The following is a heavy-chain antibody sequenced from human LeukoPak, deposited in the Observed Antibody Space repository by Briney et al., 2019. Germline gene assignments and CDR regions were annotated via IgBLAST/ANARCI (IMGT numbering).Heavy chain of an antibody. CDR3: ARDPWVGATPPSGWYFDL. CDR2: IYYSGST. V-gene: IGHV4-39*07. J-gene: IGHJ2*01. Sequence: PSETLSLTCTVSGGSISSSSYYWGWIRQPPGKGLEWIGSIYYSGSTYYNPSLKRRVTISVDTSKNQFSLKLSSVTAADTAVYYCARDPWVGATPPSGWYFDLWGRGTLVTVSS. D-gene: IGHD1-26*01. CDR1: GGSISSSSYY.